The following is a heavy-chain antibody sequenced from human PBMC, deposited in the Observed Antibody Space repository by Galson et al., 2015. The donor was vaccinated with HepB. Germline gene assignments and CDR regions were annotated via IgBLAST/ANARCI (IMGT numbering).Heavy chain of an antibody. CDR2: ISSSSSYI. D-gene: IGHD3-3*01. J-gene: IGHJ4*02. CDR1: GFTFSSYS. V-gene: IGHV3-21*01. CDR3: ARTLPYYDFWSGYYTGPFDY. Sequence: SLRLSCAASGFTFSSYSMNWVRQAPGKGLEWVSSISSSSSYIYYADSVKGRFTISRDNAKNSLYLQMNSLRAEDTAVYYCARTLPYYDFWSGYYTGPFDYWGQGTLVTVSS.